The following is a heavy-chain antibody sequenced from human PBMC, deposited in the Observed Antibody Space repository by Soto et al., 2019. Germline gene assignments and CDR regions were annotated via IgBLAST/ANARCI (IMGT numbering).Heavy chain of an antibody. D-gene: IGHD2-2*01. CDR1: GYTFTGYY. CDR3: AREGVRYCSSTSCWFDP. Sequence: ASLKVSCKASGYTFTGYYMHWVRQAPGQGLEWMGWINPNSGGTNYAQKFQGRVTMTRDTSISTAYMELSRLRSDDTAVYYCAREGVRYCSSTSCWFDPWGQGTLVTVS. J-gene: IGHJ5*02. CDR2: INPNSGGT. V-gene: IGHV1-2*02.